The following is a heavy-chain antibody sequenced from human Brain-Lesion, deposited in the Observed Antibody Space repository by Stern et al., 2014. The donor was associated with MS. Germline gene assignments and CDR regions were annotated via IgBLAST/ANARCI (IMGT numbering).Heavy chain of an antibody. CDR2: IGRSGASI. J-gene: IGHJ6*02. V-gene: IGHV3-11*01. D-gene: IGHD3-10*01. CDR1: GFIFSDYY. CDR3: ARGPRRYYGSESPNTYYYGMDV. Sequence: QVQLVQSGGGLVKPGGSLRLSCAASGFIFSDYYMSWIRQAPGKGLEWVSYIGRSGASIYYADSVKGRFTISRDNAKNSLYLQMNSLRAEDTAVYYCARGPRRYYGSESPNTYYYGMDVWGQGTTVTVSS.